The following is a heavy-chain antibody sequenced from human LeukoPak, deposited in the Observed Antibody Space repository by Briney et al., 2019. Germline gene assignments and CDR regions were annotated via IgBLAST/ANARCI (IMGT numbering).Heavy chain of an antibody. D-gene: IGHD2-2*01. CDR1: GGTFSSYA. J-gene: IGHJ3*02. V-gene: IGHV1-69*05. CDR2: IIPIFGTA. Sequence: ASVKVSCKASGGTFSSYAISWVRQAPGQGLEWMGGIIPIFGTANYAQKFQGRVTITTDESTSTAYMELSSLRSEDTAVYYCARDAAYCSSTSCYLGRAFDIWGQGTMVTVSS. CDR3: ARDAAYCSSTSCYLGRAFDI.